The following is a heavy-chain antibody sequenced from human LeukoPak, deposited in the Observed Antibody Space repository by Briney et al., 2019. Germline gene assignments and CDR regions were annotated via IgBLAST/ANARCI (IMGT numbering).Heavy chain of an antibody. CDR3: ARGRDIVATILQAVWFDP. V-gene: IGHV1-8*01. CDR1: GYTFTSYD. Sequence: GASVKVSCKASGYTFTSYDINWVRQATGQGLEWMGWMNPNSGNTGYAQKFQGRVTMTRNTSISTAYMELSSLRSEDTAVYYCARGRDIVATILQAVWFDPWGQGTLVTVSS. D-gene: IGHD5-12*01. CDR2: MNPNSGNT. J-gene: IGHJ5*02.